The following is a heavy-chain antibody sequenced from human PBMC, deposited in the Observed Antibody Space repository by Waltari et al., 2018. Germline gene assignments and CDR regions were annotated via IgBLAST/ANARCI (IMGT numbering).Heavy chain of an antibody. J-gene: IGHJ3*02. CDR3: ATFSNWVHDTFDI. Sequence: EVQLVESGGGLIQPGGSLRLSCAASGFSVSNSYVSWVRQAPGKGLEWISFIYGVHSTLYVDSVKGRFTVSRDNSKNTVHLQMNSVRVDDTAVYYCATFSNWVHDTFDIWGQGTLVSVSS. D-gene: IGHD3-16*01. CDR2: IYGVHST. CDR1: GFSVSNSY. V-gene: IGHV3-53*01.